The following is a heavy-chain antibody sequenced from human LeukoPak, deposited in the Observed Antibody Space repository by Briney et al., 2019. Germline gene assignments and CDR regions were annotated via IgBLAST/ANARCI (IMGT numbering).Heavy chain of an antibody. CDR3: ARQAFCSGSSCNPFDY. CDR2: IYYSGST. J-gene: IGHJ4*02. CDR1: GGSISSGF. D-gene: IGHD2-15*01. V-gene: IGHV4-59*08. Sequence: SETLSLTCTVSGGSISSGFWSWIRQPPGKGLEWIGYIYYSGSTNYNPSLKSRVTISIDTSKIQFSLKLSSVTAADTAVYYCARQAFCSGSSCNPFDYWGQGTLVTVSS.